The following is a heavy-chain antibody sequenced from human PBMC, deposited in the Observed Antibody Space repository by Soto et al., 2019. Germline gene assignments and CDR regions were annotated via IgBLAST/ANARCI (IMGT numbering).Heavy chain of an antibody. CDR1: VGSCSNDNFY. CDR2: VHSSGIT. D-gene: IGHD3-10*01. J-gene: IGHJ5*02. Sequence: PSETLSLTCTVSVGSCSNDNFYWSWVRQPPGKGLEWIGYVHSSGITNYNPSLKRRVTISVDTSRNQFSLRLSSVTAADTAVYYCARGLTMEQLPSHFDHWGQGTLVTVSS. CDR3: ARGLTMEQLPSHFDH. V-gene: IGHV4-61*01.